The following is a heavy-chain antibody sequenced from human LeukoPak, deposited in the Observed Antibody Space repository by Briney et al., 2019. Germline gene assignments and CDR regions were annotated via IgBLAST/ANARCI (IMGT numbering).Heavy chain of an antibody. J-gene: IGHJ4*02. D-gene: IGHD1-1*01. V-gene: IGHV4-4*07. CDR1: GASISRYS. CDR3: ARDRGTWNGDGFDY. CDR2: IYISGST. Sequence: PSETLSLTCTVSGASISRYSWSWIRQRAGKGLEWIGRIYISGSTNYNPSLKSRVTMSVATSKTQFSLKLSVVTVAATAVYYCARDRGTWNGDGFDYWGQGTLVTVSS.